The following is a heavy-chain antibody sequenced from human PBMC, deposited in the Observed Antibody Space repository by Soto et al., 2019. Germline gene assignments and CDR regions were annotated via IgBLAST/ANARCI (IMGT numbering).Heavy chain of an antibody. D-gene: IGHD2-2*01. J-gene: IGHJ4*02. CDR1: GFSVTSNY. V-gene: IGHV3-53*01. Sequence: EVQLVESGGGLIQPGGSLRLSCVASGFSVTSNYMTWVRQAPGKGLEWVSILYTGGSTYYSDSVKGRSTISRDTPKNTVFLQLNSLRAEDTAIYYCARATRYVGSLDSWGQGTLVSVAS. CDR3: ARATRYVGSLDS. CDR2: LYTGGST.